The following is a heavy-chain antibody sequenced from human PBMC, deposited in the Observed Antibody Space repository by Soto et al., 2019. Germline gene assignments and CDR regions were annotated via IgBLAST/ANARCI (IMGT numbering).Heavy chain of an antibody. D-gene: IGHD6-13*01. CDR3: ARQAAAGKYYYAMDV. Sequence: EVQLVQSGAEVKKPGESLKISCKGSGYSLTTYWIGWVRQMPGKGLEGMVIIYPGDSDTRYSPSFQGQVTISADKSINTTYQQWSSLKASDTAIYYCARQAAAGKYYYAMDVWGQGTTVTVSS. CDR1: GYSLTTYW. J-gene: IGHJ6*02. V-gene: IGHV5-51*01. CDR2: IYPGDSDT.